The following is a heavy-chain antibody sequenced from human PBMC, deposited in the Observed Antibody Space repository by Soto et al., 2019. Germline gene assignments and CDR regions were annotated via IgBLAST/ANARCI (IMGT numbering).Heavy chain of an antibody. Sequence: GGSLRLSCAASGFTFSSYAMSWVRQAPGKGLEWVSAISGSGGSTYYADSVKGRFTISRDNSKNTLYLQMNSLRAEDTAVYYCSKNRSRRWLVGGFCYRGQGTKGPVPS. D-gene: IGHD6-13*01. J-gene: IGHJ6*02. V-gene: IGHV3-23*01. CDR2: ISGSGGST. CDR3: SKNRSRRWLVGGFCY. CDR1: GFTFSSYA.